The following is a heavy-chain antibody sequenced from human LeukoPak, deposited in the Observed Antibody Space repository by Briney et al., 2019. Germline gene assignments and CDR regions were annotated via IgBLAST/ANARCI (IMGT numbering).Heavy chain of an antibody. J-gene: IGHJ5*02. CDR2: ISGSGGST. CDR1: GFTFSSYG. V-gene: IGHV3-23*01. Sequence: GRSLRLSCAASGFTFSSYGMHWVRQAPGKGLEWVSAISGSGGSTYYADSVKGRFTISRDNSKNTLYLQMNSLRAEDTAVYYCAKDRRRIAVAGRGSGLDPWGQGTLVTVSS. CDR3: AKDRRRIAVAGRGSGLDP. D-gene: IGHD6-19*01.